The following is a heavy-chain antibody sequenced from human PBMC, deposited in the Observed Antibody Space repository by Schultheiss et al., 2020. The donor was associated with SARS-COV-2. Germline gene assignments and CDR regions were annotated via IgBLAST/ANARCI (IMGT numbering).Heavy chain of an antibody. J-gene: IGHJ5*02. CDR3: ARVVHGPGFDP. Sequence: SQTLSLTCAVSGGSISSSNWWSWIRQHPGKGLEWIGYIYYSGSTYYNPSLKSRVTISVDTSKNQFSLKLSSVTAADTAVYYCARVVHGPGFDPWGQGTLVTVSS. CDR1: GGSISSSNW. D-gene: IGHD1-1*01. CDR2: IYYSGST. V-gene: IGHV4-31*11.